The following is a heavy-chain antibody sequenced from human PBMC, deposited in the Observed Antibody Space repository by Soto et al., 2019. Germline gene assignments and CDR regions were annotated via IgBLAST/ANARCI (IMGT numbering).Heavy chain of an antibody. J-gene: IGHJ6*02. CDR3: AKGRYKGGGMAGAGTTDYYGMDV. CDR2: ISGSGGST. D-gene: IGHD6-13*01. Sequence: GGSLRLSCAASGFTFSSYAMSWVRQAPGKGLEWVSAISGSGGSTYYAGSVKGRFHMSRGKSTNTRYLQMNSLRAEERAVYYCAKGRYKGGGMAGAGTTDYYGMDVWGQGTTVTVSS. V-gene: IGHV3-23*01. CDR1: GFTFSSYA.